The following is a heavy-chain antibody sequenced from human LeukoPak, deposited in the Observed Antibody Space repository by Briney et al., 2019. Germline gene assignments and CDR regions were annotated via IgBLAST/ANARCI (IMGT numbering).Heavy chain of an antibody. CDR2: IYTSGST. CDR3: ASVKLSHAYSYGYNPYYFDY. V-gene: IGHV4-4*07. D-gene: IGHD5-18*01. J-gene: IGHJ4*02. Sequence: PSETLSLTCTVSGGSISSYYWSWIRQPAGKGLEWIGRIYTSGSTSYNPSLKSRLTMSVDTSKNQFSLKLSSVTAADTAVYYCASVKLSHAYSYGYNPYYFDYWGQGTLVTVSS. CDR1: GGSISSYY.